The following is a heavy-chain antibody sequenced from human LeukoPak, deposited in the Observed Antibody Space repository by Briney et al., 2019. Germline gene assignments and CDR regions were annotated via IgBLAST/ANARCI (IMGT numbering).Heavy chain of an antibody. D-gene: IGHD4-17*01. CDR3: ARDGYGDYYYMDV. V-gene: IGHV4-4*07. CDR2: IYTNGST. Sequence: WETLSLTCTVSGVSISSYYLSWVRQPAGKGLEWVGRIYTNGSTNYKPSLKSRVTVSVDTSKNQFSLKLSSVTAADTAVYYCARDGYGDYYYMDVWGKGTTVTVSS. CDR1: GVSISSYY. J-gene: IGHJ6*03.